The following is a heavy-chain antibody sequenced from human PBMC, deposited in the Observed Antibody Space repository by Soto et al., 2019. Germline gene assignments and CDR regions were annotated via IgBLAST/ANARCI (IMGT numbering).Heavy chain of an antibody. Sequence: ETLSLTCTVSGGSISSYYWSWIRQPPGKGLEWIGYIYYSGSTNYNPSLKSRVTISVDTSKNQFSLKLSSVTAADTAVYYCARVIFFEWGGFHGFDYWGQGTLVTVSS. J-gene: IGHJ4*02. CDR3: ARVIFFEWGGFHGFDY. CDR2: IYYSGST. D-gene: IGHD3-9*01. CDR1: GGSISSYY. V-gene: IGHV4-59*01.